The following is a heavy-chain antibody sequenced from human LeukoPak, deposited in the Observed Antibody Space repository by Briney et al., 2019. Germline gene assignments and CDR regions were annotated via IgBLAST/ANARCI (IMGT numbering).Heavy chain of an antibody. V-gene: IGHV3-30-3*01. CDR2: ISYDGSNK. CDR3: AKVPRVVYGDYVQGYYFDY. Sequence: GRSLRLSCAASGFTFSSYAMHWVRQAPGKGLEWVAVISYDGSNKYYADSVKGRFTISRDNSKNTLYLQMSSLRAEDTAVYYCAKVPRVVYGDYVQGYYFDYWGQGTLVTVSS. CDR1: GFTFSSYA. J-gene: IGHJ4*02. D-gene: IGHD4-17*01.